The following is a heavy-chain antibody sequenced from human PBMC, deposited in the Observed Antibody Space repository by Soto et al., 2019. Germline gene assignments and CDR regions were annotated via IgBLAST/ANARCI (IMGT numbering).Heavy chain of an antibody. CDR3: ARGGITIYYYYYGMDV. CDR2: IYYSGST. CDR1: GGSVSTGIDY. Sequence: LSLTCTVSGGSVSTGIDYWSWIRQPPGKGLEWIVYIYYSGSTNYNPSLKSRVTISVDTSKNQFSLKLSSVTSADTAVYYCARGGITIYYYYYGMDVWGQGTTVTVSS. D-gene: IGHD3-3*01. V-gene: IGHV4-61*01. J-gene: IGHJ6*02.